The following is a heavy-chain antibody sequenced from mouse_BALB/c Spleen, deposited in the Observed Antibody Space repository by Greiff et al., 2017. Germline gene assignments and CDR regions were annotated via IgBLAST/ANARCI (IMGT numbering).Heavy chain of an antibody. D-gene: IGHD2-4*01. V-gene: IGHV5-6-3*01. J-gene: IGHJ3*01. Sequence: DVMLVESGGGLVQPGGSLKLSCAASGFTFSSYGMSWVRQTPDKRLELVATINSNGGSTYYPDSVKGRFTISRDNAKNTLYLQMSSLKSEDTAMYYCARDGMIPFAYWGQGTLVTVS. CDR1: GFTFSSYG. CDR2: INSNGGST. CDR3: ARDGMIPFAY.